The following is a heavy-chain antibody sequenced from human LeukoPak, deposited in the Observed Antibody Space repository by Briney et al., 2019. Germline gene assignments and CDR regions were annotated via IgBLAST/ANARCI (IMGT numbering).Heavy chain of an antibody. CDR1: GFTVSSNY. V-gene: IGHV3-53*04. J-gene: IGHJ4*02. Sequence: PGGSLRLSCAASGFTVSSNYMSWVRQAPGKGLEWVSVIYSGGSTYYADSVKGRFTISRHNSKNTLYLRMNSLRAEDTAVYYCARADYYDSSGYWAWGQGTLVTVSS. CDR3: ARADYYDSSGYWA. CDR2: IYSGGST. D-gene: IGHD3-22*01.